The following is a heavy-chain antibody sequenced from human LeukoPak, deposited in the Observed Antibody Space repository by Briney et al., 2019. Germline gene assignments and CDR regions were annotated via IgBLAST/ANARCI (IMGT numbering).Heavy chain of an antibody. CDR1: GFTFSSYA. CDR2: SSGSGGST. Sequence: GGSLRLSCAASGFTFSSYAMSWVGQAPAKGLDWVSGSSGSGGSTSYADSVKGRFTISRDNSKNTLYLQINSLRAEDTAVYYCAKETGYSVYDYGDYWGQGTLVTVSS. D-gene: IGHD5/OR15-5a*01. V-gene: IGHV3-23*01. CDR3: AKETGYSVYDYGDY. J-gene: IGHJ4*02.